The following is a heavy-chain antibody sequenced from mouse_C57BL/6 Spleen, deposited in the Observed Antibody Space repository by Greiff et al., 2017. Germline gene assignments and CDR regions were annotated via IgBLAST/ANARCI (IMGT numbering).Heavy chain of an antibody. CDR1: GYTFTSYW. D-gene: IGHD4-1*01. CDR3: AREGGWDNWYFDV. Sequence: VQLQQPGAELVRPGSSVKLSCKASGYTFTSYWMHWVKQRPIQGLEWIGNIDPSDSETHYNQKFKDKATLTVDKSSSTAYMQLSSLTSEDSAVYYWAREGGWDNWYFDVWGTGTTVTVSS. V-gene: IGHV1-52*01. J-gene: IGHJ1*03. CDR2: IDPSDSET.